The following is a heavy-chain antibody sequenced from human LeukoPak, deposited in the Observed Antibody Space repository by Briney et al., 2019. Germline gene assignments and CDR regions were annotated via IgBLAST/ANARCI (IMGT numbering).Heavy chain of an antibody. CDR3: TKDSSLRRGAHSGYFQH. V-gene: IGHV3-9*01. J-gene: IGHJ1*01. CDR2: ISWNSGSI. CDR1: GFTFDDYA. D-gene: IGHD3-10*01. Sequence: GGSLRLSCAASGFTFDDYAMHWVRQAPGKGLEWVSGISWNSGSIGYADSVKGRFTISRDNNKNSLYLQMNGLRTEDTALYYCTKDSSLRRGAHSGYFQHWGQGTLVTVSS.